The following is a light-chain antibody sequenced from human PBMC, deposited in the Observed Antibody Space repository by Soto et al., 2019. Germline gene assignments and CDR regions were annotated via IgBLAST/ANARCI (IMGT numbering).Light chain of an antibody. J-gene: IGKJ1*01. CDR3: MQPLQSWT. Sequence: DIVMTQSPLSLPVTPGEPASISCRSSQSLLHSNGYNYLDWYLQKPGQSPQLLIYLGSNRASGGPDRFSGSGSGTDFTLKISRVEAEDVGVYYCMQPLQSWTFGRGTKVDIK. V-gene: IGKV2-28*01. CDR2: LGS. CDR1: QSLLHSNGYNY.